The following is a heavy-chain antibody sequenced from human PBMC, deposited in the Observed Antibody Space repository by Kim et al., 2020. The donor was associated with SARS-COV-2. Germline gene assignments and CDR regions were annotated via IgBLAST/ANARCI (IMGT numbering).Heavy chain of an antibody. J-gene: IGHJ6*02. CDR1: GDSVASNSAT. Sequence: SQTLSLTCAISGDSVASNSATWIWIRQSPSRGLEWLGRAYYRSQWYRDYAVSLRSRITINPDTSKNQLSLQLNSVTPDDTALYYCARGALGGYSSGMDVWGQGTTVTVSS. V-gene: IGHV6-1*01. CDR2: AYYRSQWYR. CDR3: ARGALGGYSSGMDV.